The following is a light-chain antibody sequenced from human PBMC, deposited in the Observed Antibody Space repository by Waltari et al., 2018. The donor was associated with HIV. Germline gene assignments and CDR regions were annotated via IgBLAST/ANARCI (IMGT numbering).Light chain of an antibody. J-gene: IGLJ3*02. CDR3: AAWDDSLNGPNWV. V-gene: IGLV1-44*01. CDR2: KNE. CDR1: SSNIGRNI. Sequence: QSVLTQPPSASGTPGQWVTISCSGSSSNIGRNILNSYKRFPGTAPKVLIYKNEQRPSGVPDRFSGSKSGTSASLAISGLQSEDEADYYCAAWDDSLNGPNWVFGGGTKLTVL.